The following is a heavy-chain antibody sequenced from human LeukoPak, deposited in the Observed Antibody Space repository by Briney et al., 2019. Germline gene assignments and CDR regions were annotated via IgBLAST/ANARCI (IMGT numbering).Heavy chain of an antibody. J-gene: IGHJ4*02. CDR2: IYHSGST. V-gene: IGHV4-39*01. D-gene: IGHD3-22*01. CDR1: GGSISSTFYY. Sequence: ASETLSLTCTVSGGSISSTFYYWAWIRQPPGKGLGWIGSIYHSGSTSYNPSLKSRVTISADTSKNQFSLKLTSVTAADTAVYYCTRRHYFDSSGYFRWGQGTLVTVSS. CDR3: TRRHYFDSSGYFR.